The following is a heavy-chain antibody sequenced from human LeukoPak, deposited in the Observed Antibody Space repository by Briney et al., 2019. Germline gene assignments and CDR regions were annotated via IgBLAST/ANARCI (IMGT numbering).Heavy chain of an antibody. V-gene: IGHV3-23*01. CDR1: GFAFRSFA. J-gene: IGHJ6*03. CDR2: INGGGNST. Sequence: VQAGGSLRLSCAASGFAFRSFAMGWVRQSPGKGLEWLSTINGGGNSTLYADSVKGRFPISRDSSKNTLYLHMDSLRPDDTAIYYCTKELHVAVAEADYYYFYMDVWGRGTAVTVSS. CDR3: TKELHVAVAEADYYYFYMDV. D-gene: IGHD6-19*01.